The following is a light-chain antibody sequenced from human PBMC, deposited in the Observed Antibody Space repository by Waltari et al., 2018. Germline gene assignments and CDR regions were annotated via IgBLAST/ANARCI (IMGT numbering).Light chain of an antibody. V-gene: IGKV3-11*01. J-gene: IGKJ4*01. Sequence: EIVLTQSPATLALSPGEKATGSFRASQSVGRHLAQYQQKAGQAPRLLIYDASNRAADTPARFSGSGSGTDFTLTISSLEPEDFAVYYCQQRSTWPSVTFGGGTKVELK. CDR3: QQRSTWPSVT. CDR2: DAS. CDR1: QSVGRH.